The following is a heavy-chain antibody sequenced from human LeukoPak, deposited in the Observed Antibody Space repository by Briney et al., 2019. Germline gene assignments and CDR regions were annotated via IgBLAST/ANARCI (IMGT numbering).Heavy chain of an antibody. J-gene: IGHJ3*02. Sequence: ASLKVSCKAAGATLTSYAITWVRQAPGQGLEWMGWINLNSGGTNYAQKFQGRVTITWDTSISRAHMALSRLRSDNTAVYYCSRDRGGDGSTIEAFARWRQATIVT. V-gene: IGHV1-2*02. CDR2: INLNSGGT. D-gene: IGHD5-24*01. CDR3: SRDRGGDGSTIEAFAR. CDR1: GATLTSYA.